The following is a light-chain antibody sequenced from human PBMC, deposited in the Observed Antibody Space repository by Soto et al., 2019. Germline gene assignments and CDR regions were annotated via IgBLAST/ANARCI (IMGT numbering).Light chain of an antibody. V-gene: IGLV1-44*01. CDR1: SSNLGSNS. CDR3: AAWDDSLNGPV. Sequence: QSVLTQPPSASGTPGQRVIISCSGSSSNLGSNSGNWYQQLPGTAPKLLIYNTYQRPLGVPDRFSGSQSGTSASLAISGLQSEAEGDDFCAAWDDSLNGPVFGGGTKLTVL. CDR2: NTY. J-gene: IGLJ2*01.